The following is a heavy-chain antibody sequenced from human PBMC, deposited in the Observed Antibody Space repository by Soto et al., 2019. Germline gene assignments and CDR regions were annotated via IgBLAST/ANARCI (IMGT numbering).Heavy chain of an antibody. D-gene: IGHD3-22*01. CDR1: GFTFSSYA. Sequence: EVQLLESGGGLVQPGGSLRLSCAASGFTFSSYAMSWVRQAPGKGLEWVSAISGSGGSTYYADSVKGRFTISRDNSKNTLYLQMNSLRAEDTAVYYCAKAVGTYYYDSSGYRGDYWGQGTLVTVSS. J-gene: IGHJ4*02. CDR2: ISGSGGST. V-gene: IGHV3-23*01. CDR3: AKAVGTYYYDSSGYRGDY.